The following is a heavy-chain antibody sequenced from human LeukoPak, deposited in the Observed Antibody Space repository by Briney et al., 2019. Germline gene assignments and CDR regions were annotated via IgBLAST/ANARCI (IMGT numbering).Heavy chain of an antibody. CDR1: GLTFSSYA. D-gene: IGHD3-10*01. CDR3: ANEGPFGAAPGYYYGMDV. CDR2: ISGSGGST. V-gene: IGHV3-23*01. Sequence: GGSLRLSCAASGLTFSSYAMIWVRQAPGKGLEWVSVISGSGGSTYYADSVKGRFTISRDNSKNTLYLQMNSLRAEDTAVYYCANEGPFGAAPGYYYGMDVWGQGTTVTVSS. J-gene: IGHJ6*02.